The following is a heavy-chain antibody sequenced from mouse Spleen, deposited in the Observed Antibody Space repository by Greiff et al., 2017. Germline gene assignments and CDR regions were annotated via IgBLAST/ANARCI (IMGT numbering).Heavy chain of an antibody. D-gene: IGHD2-12*01. J-gene: IGHJ4*01. CDR1: GYTFTEYT. CDR2: FYPGSGSI. Sequence: VKLQESGAELVKPGASVKLSCKASGYTFTEYTIHWVKQRSGQGLEWIGWFYPGSGSIKYNEKFKDKATLTADKSSSTVYMELSRLTSEDSAVYFCARHEDYYRTDYYAMDYWGQGTSVTVSS. CDR3: ARHEDYYRTDYYAMDY. V-gene: IGHV1-62-2*01.